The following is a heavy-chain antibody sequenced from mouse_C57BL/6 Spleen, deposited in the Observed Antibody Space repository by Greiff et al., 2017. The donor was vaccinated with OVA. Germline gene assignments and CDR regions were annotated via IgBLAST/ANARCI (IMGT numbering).Heavy chain of an antibody. CDR1: GYTFTDYN. CDR3: ARGIYYGYDVRTWFAY. Sequence: VQLKQSGPELVKPGASVKMSCKASGYTFTDYNMHWVKQSHGKSLEWIGYINPNNGGTSYNQKFKGKATLTVNKSSSTAYMELRSLTSEDSAVYYCARGIYYGYDVRTWFAYWGQGTLVTVSA. CDR2: INPNNGGT. J-gene: IGHJ3*01. V-gene: IGHV1-22*01. D-gene: IGHD2-2*01.